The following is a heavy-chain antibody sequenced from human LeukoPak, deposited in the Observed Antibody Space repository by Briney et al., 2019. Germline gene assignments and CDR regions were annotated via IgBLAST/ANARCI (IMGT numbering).Heavy chain of an antibody. CDR2: INHSGST. Sequence: SETLSLTCAVYGGSFSGYYWSWLRQPPGKGLEWIGEINHSGSTNYNPSLKSRVTISVDTSKNQFSLKLSSVTAADTAVYYCARGYSIAAAGPSYNWFDPWGQGTLVTVSS. V-gene: IGHV4-34*01. CDR3: ARGYSIAAAGPSYNWFDP. CDR1: GGSFSGYY. J-gene: IGHJ5*02. D-gene: IGHD6-13*01.